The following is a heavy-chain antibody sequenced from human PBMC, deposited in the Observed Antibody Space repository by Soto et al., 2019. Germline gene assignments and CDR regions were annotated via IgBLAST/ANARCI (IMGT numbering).Heavy chain of an antibody. CDR2: IYSGGSA. CDR1: GFTVSTNY. CDR3: ARGDGDPVDY. Sequence: EVQLVESGGGLVQPGGSLRLSCAASGFTVSTNYMNWVRQAPGKGLEWVSVIYSGGSAYYADSVKGRFTTSRDNFKNTVFLQMSSLRAEDTAVYFCARGDGDPVDYGGQGTLVTVSS. V-gene: IGHV3-66*01. J-gene: IGHJ4*02. D-gene: IGHD4-17*01.